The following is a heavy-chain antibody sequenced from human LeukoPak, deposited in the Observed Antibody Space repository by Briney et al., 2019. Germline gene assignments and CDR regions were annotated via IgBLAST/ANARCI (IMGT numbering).Heavy chain of an antibody. D-gene: IGHD5-12*01. CDR1: GYTFTGYY. CDR3: ARGHSGYTYYMDV. CDR2: INPNSGGT. J-gene: IGHJ6*03. V-gene: IGHV1-2*02. Sequence: ASVKVSCKASGYTFTGYYMHWVRQAPGQGLEWMGWINPNSGGTNYAQKFQGRVTVTRDTSISTAYMELSRLRSDDTAVYYCARGHSGYTYYMDVWGKGTTVTVSS.